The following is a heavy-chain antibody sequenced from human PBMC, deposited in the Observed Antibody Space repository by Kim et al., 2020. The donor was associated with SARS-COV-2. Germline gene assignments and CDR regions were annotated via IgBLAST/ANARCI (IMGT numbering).Heavy chain of an antibody. D-gene: IGHD3-16*02. J-gene: IGHJ4*02. Sequence: ASVKVSCKASGYTFTNNAISGVRQAPGQGLEWMGWINTDTGNPTYAQAFTRRFVFSVDTSVTTAYLQISSLEAEDTALYYCARVSWGTYRYTDYWGQGTLVTVSS. CDR1: GYTFTNNA. CDR2: INTDTGNP. V-gene: IGHV7-4-1*02. CDR3: ARVSWGTYRYTDY.